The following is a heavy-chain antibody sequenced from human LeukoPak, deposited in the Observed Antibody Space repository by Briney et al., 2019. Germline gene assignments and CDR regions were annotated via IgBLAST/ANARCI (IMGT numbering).Heavy chain of an antibody. V-gene: IGHV1-18*01. D-gene: IGHD4-23*01. J-gene: IGHJ5*02. CDR1: GYTFTNYG. Sequence: ASVKVSCKASGYTFTNYGITWVRQAPGQGLEWMGWISPNNGDTNYAQKFQGRVIMTTDTSTSTAYMEVRTLRSDDTAVYYCARDLRGSTPGDPWGQGTLVTVSS. CDR2: ISPNNGDT. CDR3: ARDLRGSTPGDP.